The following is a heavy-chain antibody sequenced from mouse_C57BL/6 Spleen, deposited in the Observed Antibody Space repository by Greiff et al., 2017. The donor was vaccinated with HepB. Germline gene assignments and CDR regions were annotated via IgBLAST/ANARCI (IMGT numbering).Heavy chain of an antibody. CDR1: GFTFSSYA. CDR2: ISDGGSYT. D-gene: IGHD4-1*02. J-gene: IGHJ2*01. CDR3: ARDETRFSTGTGGYFDY. Sequence: EVMLVESGGGLVKPGGSLKLSCAASGFTFSSYAMSWVRQTPEKRLEWVATISDGGSYTYYPDNVKGRFTISRDNAKNNLYLQMSHLKSEDTAMYYCARDETRFSTGTGGYFDYWGQGTTLTVSS. V-gene: IGHV5-4*01.